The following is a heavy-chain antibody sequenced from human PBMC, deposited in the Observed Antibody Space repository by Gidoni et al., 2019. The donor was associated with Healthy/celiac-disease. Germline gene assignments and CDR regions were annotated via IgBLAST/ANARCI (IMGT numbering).Heavy chain of an antibody. CDR3: ARDGPLGYCSSTSCYELYYDFWSGYYSYYYYGMDV. CDR1: GGTFSSYA. CDR2: IIPIFGTA. V-gene: IGHV1-69*06. D-gene: IGHD2-2*01. J-gene: IGHJ6*02. Sequence: QVQLVQSGAEVKKPGSSVKVSCKASGGTFSSYAISWVRQAPGQGLEWMGGIIPIFGTANYAQKFQGRVTITADKSTSTAYMELSSLRSEDTAVYYCARDGPLGYCSSTSCYELYYDFWSGYYSYYYYGMDVWGQGTTVTVSS.